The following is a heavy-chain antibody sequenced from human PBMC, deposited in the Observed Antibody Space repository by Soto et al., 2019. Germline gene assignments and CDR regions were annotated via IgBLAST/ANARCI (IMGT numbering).Heavy chain of an antibody. J-gene: IGHJ4*02. Sequence: ASVKVSCKASGYTFTDYAINWVRQAPGQGLEWMGWINVGNGNTGYSQKFQGRVTNVRDMSASTAYIEVTSLTSEDTAIYYCAREGAHYTPLDHWGQGTRSPSPQ. CDR1: GYTFTDYA. CDR2: INVGNGNT. V-gene: IGHV1-3*01. D-gene: IGHD2-15*01. CDR3: AREGAHYTPLDH.